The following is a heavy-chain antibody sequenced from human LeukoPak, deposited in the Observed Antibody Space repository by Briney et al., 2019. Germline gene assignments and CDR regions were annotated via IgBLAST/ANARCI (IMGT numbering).Heavy chain of an antibody. D-gene: IGHD1-26*01. J-gene: IGHJ6*03. CDR3: ATTQGASGSYWPSYYYYMDV. Sequence: PSETLSLTCTVSGGSISSYYWSWIRQPPGKGLEWIGYIYYSGSTNYNPSLKSRVTISVDPSKNQFSLTLSSVTAADTAVYYCATTQGASGSYWPSYYYYMDVWGKGTTVTVSS. CDR1: GGSISSYY. CDR2: IYYSGST. V-gene: IGHV4-59*01.